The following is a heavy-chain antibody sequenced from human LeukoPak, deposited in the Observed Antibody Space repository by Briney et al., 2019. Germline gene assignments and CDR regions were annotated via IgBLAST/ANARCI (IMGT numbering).Heavy chain of an antibody. CDR2: INPNSGGT. J-gene: IGHJ4*02. CDR1: ANTLGYY. D-gene: IGHD3-10*01. CDR3: ARDLSITMVRAPFY. V-gene: IGHV1-2*02. Sequence: GASVKVSCKASANTLGYYIHRVRHAPGQGLEWMGWINPNSGGTNYAQKFQGRVTMTRDTSISTAFMELSRLRSDDTAVYYCARDLSITMVRAPFYWGPGTPVTVSS.